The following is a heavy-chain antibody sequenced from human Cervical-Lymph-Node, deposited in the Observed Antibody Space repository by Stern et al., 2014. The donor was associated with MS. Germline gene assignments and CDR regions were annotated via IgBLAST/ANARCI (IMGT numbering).Heavy chain of an antibody. CDR1: GGSIISSYS. CDR2: INYVGSI. J-gene: IGHJ5*01. Sequence: MQLVESGPGLVKTSETLSLTCTVSGGSIISSYSWDWIRQPPGKGLEWIGNINYVGSINYNPSLKSRLTISLDTSKNQLSLKLDSVTAADTAVYYCARDYWSFDSWGQGALVTVSS. D-gene: IGHD3-3*01. V-gene: IGHV4-59*01. CDR3: ARDYWSFDS.